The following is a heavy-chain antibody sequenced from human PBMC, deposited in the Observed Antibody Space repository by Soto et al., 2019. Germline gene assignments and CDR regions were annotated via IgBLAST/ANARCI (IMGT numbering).Heavy chain of an antibody. CDR1: GYTFTSFG. J-gene: IGHJ4*02. CDR2: ITTDKGKT. Sequence: GPGVKKPGASVKVSCKTSGYTFTSFGISWVRQAPGQGLEWMGWITTDKGKTNYAQKFQGRVTMTTDTSTSTAYMELRSLRSDDTAVYYCATRSPAFDYWAQGTLVTVSS. V-gene: IGHV1-18*01. CDR3: ATRSPAFDY.